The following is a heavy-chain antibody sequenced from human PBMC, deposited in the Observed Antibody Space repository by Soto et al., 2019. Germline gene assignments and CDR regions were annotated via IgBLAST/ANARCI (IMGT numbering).Heavy chain of an antibody. CDR2: VSPYNGDT. D-gene: IGHD2-2*01. V-gene: IGHV1-18*04. J-gene: IGHJ6*02. CDR1: GYTFTTYG. Sequence: ASVKVSCKASGYTFTTYGINWVRQAPGQGLEWMGWVSPYNGDTTYAQKLRGRVTMTTDTSTTTAYLELRSLRSDDTAVYYCAREVGHMDVWGQGTTVTVSS. CDR3: AREVGHMDV.